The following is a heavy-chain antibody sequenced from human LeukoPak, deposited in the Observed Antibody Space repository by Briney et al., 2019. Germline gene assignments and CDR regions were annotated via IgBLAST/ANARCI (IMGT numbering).Heavy chain of an antibody. D-gene: IGHD3-22*01. V-gene: IGHV1-69*05. CDR3: ARKILDSSGYYYFDY. J-gene: IGHJ4*02. CDR1: GGTFSSYS. CDR2: IIPIFGTT. Sequence: SVKLSCKASGGTFSSYSVSWVRQAPGQGLEWMGGIIPIFGTTNYAQKFQGRVTITTDESTSTAYMELSSLRSEDTAVYYCARKILDSSGYYYFDYWGQGTLVTVSS.